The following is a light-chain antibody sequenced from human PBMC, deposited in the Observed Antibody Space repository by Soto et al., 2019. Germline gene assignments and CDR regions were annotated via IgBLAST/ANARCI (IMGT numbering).Light chain of an antibody. V-gene: IGKV1-5*03. J-gene: IGKJ2*01. CDR2: KAS. Sequence: DIQMTQSPSTLSASVGDRVTITCRASQSSSSWLAWYQQKPGKAPKLLIYKASSLESGVPSRFSGSGSGTEFTLTISSLQHDDFATYYCQQYNSYPVTFGQGTKLEIK. CDR3: QQYNSYPVT. CDR1: QSSSSW.